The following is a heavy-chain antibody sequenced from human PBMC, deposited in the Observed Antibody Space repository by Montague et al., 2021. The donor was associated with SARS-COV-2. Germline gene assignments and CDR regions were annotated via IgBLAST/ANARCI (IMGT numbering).Heavy chain of an antibody. CDR1: GFTFGAYW. D-gene: IGHD6-13*01. Sequence: SLRLSCAASGFTFGAYWMHWVRQAPGQGLEWVARIRADGTTTNYADSVKGQFTISRDNAQDTVYLHMTTLTAEDTAVYYCVRAFSNSFKWFDPWGQGTLVTVSS. V-gene: IGHV3-74*01. CDR2: IRADGTTT. CDR3: VRAFSNSFKWFDP. J-gene: IGHJ5*02.